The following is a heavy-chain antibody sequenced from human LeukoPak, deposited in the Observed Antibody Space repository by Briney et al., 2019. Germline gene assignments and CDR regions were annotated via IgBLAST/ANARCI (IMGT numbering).Heavy chain of an antibody. J-gene: IGHJ3*02. D-gene: IGHD6-13*01. Sequence: SGGSLRLYCAASGFTFSSYAMHWVRQAPGKGLEYVSAISSNGGSTYYANSVKGRFTISRDNSKNTLYLQMGSLRAEDMAVYYCARAMIGRGYSSSWTPNDAFDIWGQGTMVTVSS. CDR1: GFTFSSYA. CDR3: ARAMIGRGYSSSWTPNDAFDI. V-gene: IGHV3-64*01. CDR2: ISSNGGST.